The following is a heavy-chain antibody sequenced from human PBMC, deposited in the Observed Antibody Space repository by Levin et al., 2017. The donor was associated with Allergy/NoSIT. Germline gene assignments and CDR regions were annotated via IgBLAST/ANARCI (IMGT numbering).Heavy chain of an antibody. V-gene: IGHV1-69*13. Sequence: GASVKVSCKASGGTFSSYAISWVRQAPGQGLEWMGGIIPIFGTANYAQKFQGRVTITADESTSTAYMELSSLRSEDTAVYYCASALPGVVTQSNWFDPWGQGTLVTVSS. CDR3: ASALPGVVTQSNWFDP. CDR1: GGTFSSYA. D-gene: IGHD2-21*02. CDR2: IIPIFGTA. J-gene: IGHJ5*02.